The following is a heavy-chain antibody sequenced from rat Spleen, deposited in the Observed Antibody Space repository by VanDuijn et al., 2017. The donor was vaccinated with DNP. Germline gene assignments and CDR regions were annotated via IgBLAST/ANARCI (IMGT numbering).Heavy chain of an antibody. J-gene: IGHJ3*01. V-gene: IGHV2-41*01. Sequence: QVHLKESGPGLVQPSQTLSLTCTVAGFSLTSNSVHWVRQSPGKGLEWMGVIWNNGGTRYNSVLKSRLSISKDTSKSQVFLKMNSLQTEDTATYYCARSPETSYIYFPWAYWGQGTLVTVSS. CDR3: ARSPETSYIYFPWAY. D-gene: IGHD1-2*01. CDR2: IWNNGGT. CDR1: GFSLTSNS.